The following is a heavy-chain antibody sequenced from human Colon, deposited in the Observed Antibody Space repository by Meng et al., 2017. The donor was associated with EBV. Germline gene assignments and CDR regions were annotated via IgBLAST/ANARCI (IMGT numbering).Heavy chain of an antibody. CDR1: GGSISSSHW. CDR2: VYHTGST. D-gene: IGHD2-21*01. V-gene: IGHV4-4*02. CDR3: ARVWQSLTAFFDS. J-gene: IGHJ4*02. Sequence: QLRLQESGPGMVKPSGTLPLTCAVSGGSISSSHWWTWVRQPPGKGLEWIGEVYHTGSTKYNPSLKSRLTISVDKSKNQFSLNLTSVTAADTAVYYCARVWQSLTAFFDSWGQGTLVTVSS.